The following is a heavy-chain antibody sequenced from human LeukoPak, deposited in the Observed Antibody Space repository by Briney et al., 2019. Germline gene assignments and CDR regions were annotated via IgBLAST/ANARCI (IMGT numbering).Heavy chain of an antibody. CDR3: ARAESSSWYGYYYYGMDV. D-gene: IGHD6-13*01. CDR2: ISSSSSTI. V-gene: IGHV3-48*01. J-gene: IGHJ6*02. Sequence: GGSLRLSCAASGFTFSSYSMNWVRQAPGKGLEWVSYISSSSSTIYYADSVKGRFTISRDNAKNSLYLQMNSLRAEDTAVYYCARAESSSWYGYYYYGMDVWGQGTTVTVSS. CDR1: GFTFSSYS.